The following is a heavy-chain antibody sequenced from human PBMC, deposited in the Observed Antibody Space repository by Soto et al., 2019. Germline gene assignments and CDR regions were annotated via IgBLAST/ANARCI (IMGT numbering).Heavy chain of an antibody. CDR3: AKDVAGGGSQPNHAFDV. J-gene: IGHJ3*01. Sequence: EMKLVESGGGLVQPGRSLRLSCAASGFTFDDYAMHWVRQAPGKGLEWVSSISWNSGVIDYANSVKGRVSISKDSAXNSXILAMNSLRPEVTALYYCAKDVAGGGSQPNHAFDVWGHGTMVSVSS. D-gene: IGHD1-26*01. CDR2: ISWNSGVI. V-gene: IGHV3-9*01. CDR1: GFTFDDYA.